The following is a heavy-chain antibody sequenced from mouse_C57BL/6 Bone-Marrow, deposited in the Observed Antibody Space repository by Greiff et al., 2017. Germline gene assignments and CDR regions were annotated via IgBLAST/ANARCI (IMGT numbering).Heavy chain of an antibody. D-gene: IGHD1-1*01. V-gene: IGHV1-54*01. CDR1: GYAFTNYL. J-gene: IGHJ1*03. Sequence: VQLQQSGAELVRPGTSVKVSCKASGYAFTNYLIEWVKQRPGRGLEWIGVINPGSGGTNYNEKFKGKATLTADKSSSTAYMQLSSLTSEDSAVYFCAREGYYGSSRSDVWGTGTTVTVSS. CDR3: AREGYYGSSRSDV. CDR2: INPGSGGT.